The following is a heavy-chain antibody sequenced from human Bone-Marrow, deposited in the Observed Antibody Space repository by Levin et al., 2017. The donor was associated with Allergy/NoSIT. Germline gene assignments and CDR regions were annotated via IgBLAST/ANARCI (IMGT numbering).Heavy chain of an antibody. D-gene: IGHD2-15*01. CDR1: GFTFSDYG. V-gene: IGHV3-30*03. CDR2: ITKDGSKK. J-gene: IGHJ5*02. Sequence: PGGSLRLSCAVSGFTFSDYGMHWVRQAPGKGLEWVASITKDGSKKYYLDSVKGRSTLSRDSSKNTVSLQMNSLTADDTAVYFCARDHPGYFFDPWGQGTLVIVSS. CDR3: ARDHPGYFFDP.